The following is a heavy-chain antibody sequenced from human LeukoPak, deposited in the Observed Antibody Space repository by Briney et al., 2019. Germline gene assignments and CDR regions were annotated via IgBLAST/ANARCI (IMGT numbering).Heavy chain of an antibody. J-gene: IGHJ4*02. D-gene: IGHD3-10*01. Sequence: GGSLRLSCAASGFTVSSNYMSWVRQAPGKGLEWVSVIYSGGSTYYADSVKGRFTISRDNSKNTLYLQMNSLRAEDTAVYFCTTSTYYYGSGSYPGDYWGQGTLVTVSS. CDR3: TTSTYYYGSGSYPGDY. V-gene: IGHV3-53*01. CDR2: IYSGGST. CDR1: GFTVSSNY.